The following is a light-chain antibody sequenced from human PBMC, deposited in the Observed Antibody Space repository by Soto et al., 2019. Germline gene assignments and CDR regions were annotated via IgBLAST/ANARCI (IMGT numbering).Light chain of an antibody. Sequence: EIVLTQSPSTLSLSPGERATLSCRASQTFSSHLAWYQQKPGQAPRLLIYDASKRATGIPARFSGRGSGTDLTLTISSREPEDFAVDYCQQRSNWPPVITFGQGTRLEIK. CDR1: QTFSSH. V-gene: IGKV3-11*01. CDR3: QQRSNWPPVIT. J-gene: IGKJ5*01. CDR2: DAS.